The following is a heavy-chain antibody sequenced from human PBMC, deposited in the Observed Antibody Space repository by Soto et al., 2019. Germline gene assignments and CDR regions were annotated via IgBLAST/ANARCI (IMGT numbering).Heavy chain of an antibody. CDR2: IGASVTST. CDR1: GFTFSNYA. Sequence: GGSLRLSCAASGFTFSNYAMTWVRQAPGKGLEWVSVIGASVTSTFYADSVKGRFTISRDNSKSTLYMQMNSLRTEDTAVYYCAKGNWGHDRNWFDPWGQGTLVTVSS. J-gene: IGHJ5*02. D-gene: IGHD3-16*01. V-gene: IGHV3-23*01. CDR3: AKGNWGHDRNWFDP.